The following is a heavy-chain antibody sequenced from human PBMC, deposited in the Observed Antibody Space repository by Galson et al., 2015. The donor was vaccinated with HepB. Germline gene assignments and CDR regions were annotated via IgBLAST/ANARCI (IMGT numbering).Heavy chain of an antibody. J-gene: IGHJ4*02. CDR1: GYTFTSYA. CDR2: INAGNGNT. V-gene: IGHV1-3*01. D-gene: IGHD6-19*01. Sequence: SVKVSCKASGYTFTSYAMHWVRQAPGQRLEWMGWINAGNGNTKYSQKFQGRVTITRDTSASTAYMELSSLRSEDTAVYYCASTGYSSGWYLSYFDYWGQGTLVTVSS. CDR3: ASTGYSSGWYLSYFDY.